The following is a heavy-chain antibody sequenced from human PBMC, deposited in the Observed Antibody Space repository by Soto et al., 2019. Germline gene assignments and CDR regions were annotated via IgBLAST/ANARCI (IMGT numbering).Heavy chain of an antibody. CDR3: AQGGYSSGWYLALAT. D-gene: IGHD6-19*01. CDR1: GFTFDNYA. Sequence: EVQLLESGGGLVQPGGSLRLSCAASGFTFDNYAMTWVRQAPGKGLEWVSALTASGTNTHYADSVKDRFVIFRDNSKNTLYLQMHRLTAADTAIYFCAQGGYSSGWYLALATWGQEPWSPSP. CDR2: LTASGTNT. J-gene: IGHJ5*01. V-gene: IGHV3-23*01.